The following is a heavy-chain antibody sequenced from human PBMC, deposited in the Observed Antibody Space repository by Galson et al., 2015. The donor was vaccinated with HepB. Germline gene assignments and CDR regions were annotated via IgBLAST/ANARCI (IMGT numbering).Heavy chain of an antibody. CDR3: AIHMPVNAGRVGRDI. Sequence: SLRLSCAGSGCAFSNYGMSWVRQAPGQGLEWVAYINENGAETFYMDSVKGRFTISRDNSMNTLYVHMNSLRSEDTAVYYCAIHMPVNAGRVGRDIGGQGTMVIV. J-gene: IGHJ3*02. CDR2: INENGAET. CDR1: GCAFSNYG. V-gene: IGHV3-23*01. D-gene: IGHD2-21*01.